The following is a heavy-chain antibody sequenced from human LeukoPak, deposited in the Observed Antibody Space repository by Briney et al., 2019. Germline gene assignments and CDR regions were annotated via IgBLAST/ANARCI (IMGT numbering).Heavy chain of an antibody. D-gene: IGHD2-15*01. CDR1: GGSISSYY. J-gene: IGHJ4*02. CDR3: ARAHCSGGSCYSFSEYYFDY. CDR2: IYYSGST. Sequence: PSETLSLTCTVSGGSISSYYWSWIRQPPGKGLEWIGSIYYSGSTYYNPSLKSRVTISVDTSKNQFSLKLSSVTAADTAVYYCARAHCSGGSCYSFSEYYFDYWGQGTLVTVSS. V-gene: IGHV4-59*12.